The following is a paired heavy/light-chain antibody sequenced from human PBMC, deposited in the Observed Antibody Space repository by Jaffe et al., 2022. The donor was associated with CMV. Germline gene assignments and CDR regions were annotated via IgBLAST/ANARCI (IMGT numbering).Heavy chain of an antibody. V-gene: IGHV3-33*08. Sequence: QVQLVESGGGVVQPGRSLRLSCVGSGFTFSYYGIHWVRQAPGKGLEWVAVFWSDGSQKYYADSVKGRFTVSRDNSKNTLYLQMNSLTAEDTAVYYCARDIDTSGHYSRFDPWGQGTLVTVSS. D-gene: IGHD3-22*01. CDR3: ARDIDTSGHYSRFDP. CDR2: FWSDGSQK. J-gene: IGHJ5*02. CDR1: GFTFSYYG.
Light chain of an antibody. J-gene: IGLJ3*02. Sequence: QSALTQPASVSGSPGQSITISCTGTSSDIGGYDFVSWYQQHPGKAPKLMIYDVSNRPSGVSNRFSGSKSGNTASLTISGLQAEDEADYYCSSYTSSTTLVFGGGTKLTVL. CDR2: DVS. CDR3: SSYTSSTTLV. V-gene: IGLV2-14*03. CDR1: SSDIGGYDF.